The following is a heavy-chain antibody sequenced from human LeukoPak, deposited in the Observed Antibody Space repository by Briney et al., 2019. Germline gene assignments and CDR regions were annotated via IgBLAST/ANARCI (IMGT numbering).Heavy chain of an antibody. CDR1: GFTFSSYA. D-gene: IGHD6-13*01. Sequence: GGSLRLSCAASGFTFSSYAMHWVRQAPGKGLEYVSATSSNGGSTYYANSVKGRFTIPRDNSKNTLYLQMGSLRAEDMAVYYCARDRQPGIAAAGQNWFDPWGQGTLVTVSS. V-gene: IGHV3-64*01. CDR3: ARDRQPGIAAAGQNWFDP. CDR2: TSSNGGST. J-gene: IGHJ5*02.